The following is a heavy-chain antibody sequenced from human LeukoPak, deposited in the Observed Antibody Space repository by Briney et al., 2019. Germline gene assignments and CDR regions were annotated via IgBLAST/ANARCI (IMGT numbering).Heavy chain of an antibody. Sequence: GGSLRLSWAASGFAFSSYAMYWVRQAPGKGLEWVAVISYDESNNFYADSLEGRFNISRDNSKTTLYLQINRLRAEDTAVYYCAREFRLDHYGSRSVGEFDPWGQGTLVTVSS. CDR2: ISYDESNN. CDR3: AREFRLDHYGSRSVGEFDP. J-gene: IGHJ5*02. D-gene: IGHD3-10*01. CDR1: GFAFSSYA. V-gene: IGHV3-30-3*01.